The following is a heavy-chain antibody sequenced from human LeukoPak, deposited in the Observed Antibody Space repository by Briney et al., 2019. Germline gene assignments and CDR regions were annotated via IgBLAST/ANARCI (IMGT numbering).Heavy chain of an antibody. CDR1: GFTFSSYS. J-gene: IGHJ4*02. V-gene: IGHV3-21*06. D-gene: IGHD4-11*01. CDR2: ISSSSSYI. CDR3: ARGTPTTRDFDS. Sequence: GGSLRLSCAASGFTFSSYSMNWVRQAPGKGLEWVSSISSSSSYIYYADSLKGRFTISRDNAKNSLYLQVNSLRAEDTAVYYCARGTPTTRDFDSWGQGTLVTVSS.